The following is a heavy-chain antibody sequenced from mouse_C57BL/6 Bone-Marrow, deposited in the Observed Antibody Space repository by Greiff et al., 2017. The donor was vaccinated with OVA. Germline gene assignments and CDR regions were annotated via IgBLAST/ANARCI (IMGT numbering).Heavy chain of an antibody. CDR3: ARPYGNYGYFDY. J-gene: IGHJ2*01. CDR2: IYPGDGDT. CDR1: GYAFSSSW. D-gene: IGHD2-1*01. V-gene: IGHV1-82*01. Sequence: VQLQQSGPELVKPGASVKISCKASGYAFSSSWMNWVKQRPGKGLEWIGRIYPGDGDTNYNGKFKGKATLTADKSSSTAYMQRSSLTSEDSAVYFCARPYGNYGYFDYWGQGTTLTVSS.